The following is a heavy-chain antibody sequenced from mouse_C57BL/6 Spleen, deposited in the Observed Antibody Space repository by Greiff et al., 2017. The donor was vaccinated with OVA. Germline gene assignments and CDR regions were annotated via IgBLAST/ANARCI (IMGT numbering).Heavy chain of an antibody. CDR1: GYSFTSYY. CDR2: IYPGSGNT. J-gene: IGHJ2*01. CDR3: ANSNYDY. V-gene: IGHV1-66*01. D-gene: IGHD2-5*01. Sequence: VQLQQSGPELVKPGASVKISCTASGYSFTSYYIHWVQQRPGQGLEWIGWIYPGSGNTKYNEKFKGKATLTADTSSSTAYMQLSSLTSEDSAVYYCANSNYDYWGQGTTLTVSS.